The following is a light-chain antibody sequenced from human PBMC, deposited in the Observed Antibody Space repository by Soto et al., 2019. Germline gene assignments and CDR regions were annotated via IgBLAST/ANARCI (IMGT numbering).Light chain of an antibody. V-gene: IGKV3-20*01. CDR3: QQSGKSPQIT. J-gene: IGKJ5*01. Sequence: EIVMTQYPATLSVSPGERSTLSCMAIQSVPNSRLAWYQQKPGQAPSLVISDTSIRATGIPDRFSGSGSGTDFSLTISRPEPEDFAVYYCQQSGKSPQITFGPGTRLEIK. CDR2: DTS. CDR1: QSVPNSR.